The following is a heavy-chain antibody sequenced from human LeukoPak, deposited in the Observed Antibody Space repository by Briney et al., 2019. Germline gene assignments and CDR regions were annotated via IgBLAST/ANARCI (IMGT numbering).Heavy chain of an antibody. D-gene: IGHD6-19*01. J-gene: IGHJ4*02. CDR1: GFSFPNFA. CDR2: IRGSGDRT. Sequence: AGGSLRLSCVASGFSFPNFAMTWVRQAPGERLEWVSAIRGSGDRTSYADSLKGRFTISRDESKNTLYLQMNNLRAEDTAVYYCARDDAVDGGYLDYWGQGALVTVSS. CDR3: ARDDAVDGGYLDY. V-gene: IGHV3-23*01.